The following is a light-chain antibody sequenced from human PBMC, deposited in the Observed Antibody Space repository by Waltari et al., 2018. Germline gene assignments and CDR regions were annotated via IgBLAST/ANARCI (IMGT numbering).Light chain of an antibody. Sequence: QSALTQPASVSGSPGQSIPISCTGPSVIVGGNNLVSWYQQPPGEPPRLILYEGHKQPSGASDRFSGSGSGNTTSLTICGLQAEYEADYHCCSHASGASPFIRFGGETKLAVL. CDR3: CSHASGASPFIR. CDR1: SVIVGGNNL. V-gene: IGLV2-23*01. CDR2: EGH. J-gene: IGLJ2*01.